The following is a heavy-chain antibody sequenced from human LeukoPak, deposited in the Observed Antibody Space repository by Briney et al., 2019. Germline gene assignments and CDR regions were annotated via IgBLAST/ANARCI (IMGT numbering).Heavy chain of an antibody. Sequence: ASVKVSCKASGYTFTRYALHWVRQAPRQRLEWMGWVNAGNGKIKYSQKFQGRVTITRDTSASAAYMELNSLRSEDTAVYYCARSSYDFLTGSPLLNSFDYWGQGTLVTVSS. D-gene: IGHD3-9*01. CDR3: ARSSYDFLTGSPLLNSFDY. V-gene: IGHV1-3*01. J-gene: IGHJ4*02. CDR2: VNAGNGKI. CDR1: GYTFTRYA.